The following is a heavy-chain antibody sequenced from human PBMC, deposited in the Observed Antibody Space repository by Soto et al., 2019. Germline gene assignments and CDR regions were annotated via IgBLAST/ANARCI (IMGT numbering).Heavy chain of an antibody. CDR1: GFTFSSYW. V-gene: IGHV3-74*01. D-gene: IGHD6-13*01. CDR2: INSDGSST. J-gene: IGHJ6*03. CDR3: ARGGAAATLYYYYYYMDV. Sequence: EVQLVESGGGLVQPGGSLRLSCAASGFTFSSYWMHWVRQAPGKGLVWVSRINSDGSSTSYADSVKGRVTISRDNANNTRYLQMKSLRADDAAVYYCARGGAAATLYYYYYYMDVWGKGTTVTVSS.